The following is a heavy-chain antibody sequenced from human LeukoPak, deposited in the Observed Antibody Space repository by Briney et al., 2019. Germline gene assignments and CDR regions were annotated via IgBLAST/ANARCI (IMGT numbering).Heavy chain of an antibody. J-gene: IGHJ3*02. CDR2: NNAYNGNT. CDR1: GYTFTIYG. Sequence: ASVKVSCKASGYTFTIYGISWVRQAPGQGLEYMGWNNAYNGNTNYAQKFQGRVTMTTDTSTSTAYMELRSLRSDDTAVYYCARDLSVGAGDPDAFDIWGQGTMVTVSS. V-gene: IGHV1-18*01. CDR3: ARDLSVGAGDPDAFDI. D-gene: IGHD1-26*01.